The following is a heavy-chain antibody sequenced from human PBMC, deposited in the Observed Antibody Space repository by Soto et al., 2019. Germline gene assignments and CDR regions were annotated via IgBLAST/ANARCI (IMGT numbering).Heavy chain of an antibody. V-gene: IGHV1-18*04. J-gene: IGHJ4*02. CDR2: ITAYNGNT. Sequence: QVQLVQSGAEVKKPGSSVQVSCKASGYTFTSYGISWVPHAPGQGIQWMGWITAYNGNTNYAQKFQGRVTITTDTSTSTAYMELRSLRSDDTAVYYCARHPWGGYSYGELDYWCQGTLVTVSS. D-gene: IGHD5-18*01. CDR1: GYTFTSYG. CDR3: ARHPWGGYSYGELDY.